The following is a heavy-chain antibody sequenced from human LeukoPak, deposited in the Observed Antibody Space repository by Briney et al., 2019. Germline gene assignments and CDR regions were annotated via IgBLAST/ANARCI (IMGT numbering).Heavy chain of an antibody. V-gene: IGHV3-30*18. Sequence: PGRSLRLSCAASGFTFSSYGMHWVRQAPGKGLEWVAVISYDGSNKYYADSVKGRFTISRDNSKNTLYLQMNSLGAEDTAVYYCAKELPLAAFDYWGQGTLVTVSS. CDR3: AKELPLAAFDY. CDR2: ISYDGSNK. J-gene: IGHJ4*02. CDR1: GFTFSSYG. D-gene: IGHD6-13*01.